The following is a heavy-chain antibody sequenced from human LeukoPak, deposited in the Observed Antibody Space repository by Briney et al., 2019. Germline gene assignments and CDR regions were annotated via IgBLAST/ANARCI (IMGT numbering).Heavy chain of an antibody. J-gene: IGHJ6*02. Sequence: GGSLRLSCTASGFTFSNFWMGWVRQAPGKGLEWVANIKQDETEKFYLGSVKGRFTISRDNSKNTLYLQMNSLRAEDTAVYYCTRAIIPYYYYYGMDVWGQGTTVTVSS. CDR1: GFTFSNFW. CDR3: TRAIIPYYYYYGMDV. CDR2: IKQDETEK. V-gene: IGHV3-7*01. D-gene: IGHD1-14*01.